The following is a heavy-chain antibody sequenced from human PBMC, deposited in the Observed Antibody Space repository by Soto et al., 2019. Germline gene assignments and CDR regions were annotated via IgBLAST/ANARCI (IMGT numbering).Heavy chain of an antibody. V-gene: IGHV4-59*08. CDR1: GGSISTYY. CDR3: ARRGQQLACNWFDP. J-gene: IGHJ5*02. CDR2: INYSGST. D-gene: IGHD6-13*01. Sequence: QVQLQESGPGLVKPSETLSLTCTVSGGSISTYYWSWIRQPPGKGLEYIGFINYSGSTNHNPSLRRRVTVSVDPSKNQFSLRLSSVTPADTAVYYCARRGQQLACNWFDPWGQGILVTVSS.